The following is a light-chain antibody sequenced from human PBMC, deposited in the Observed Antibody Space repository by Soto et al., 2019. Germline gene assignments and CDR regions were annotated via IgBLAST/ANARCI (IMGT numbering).Light chain of an antibody. CDR1: QTVSSY. J-gene: IGKJ5*01. Sequence: EIVLTQSPATLSLSPRERATLSCRASQTVSSYLLWYQQKPGQAPRLLIYDASNRATGVPAMFTGSGSETYFTLTISSLEPEDFAVYYCQHRMNWPLTFGQGTRLEIK. CDR2: DAS. V-gene: IGKV3-11*01. CDR3: QHRMNWPLT.